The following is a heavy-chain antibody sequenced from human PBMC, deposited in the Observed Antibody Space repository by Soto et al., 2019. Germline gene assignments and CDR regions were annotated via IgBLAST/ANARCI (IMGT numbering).Heavy chain of an antibody. Sequence: GGSLRLSCAASGFTFSSYSMNWVRQAPGKGLEWVSSISDTSSYIYYADSMKGRFTISRDNAKNSLYLQMNSLRAEDTAVYYCARDSRGAVWGQGTTVTVSS. D-gene: IGHD3-10*01. CDR3: ARDSRGAV. CDR2: ISDTSSYI. J-gene: IGHJ6*02. CDR1: GFTFSSYS. V-gene: IGHV3-21*01.